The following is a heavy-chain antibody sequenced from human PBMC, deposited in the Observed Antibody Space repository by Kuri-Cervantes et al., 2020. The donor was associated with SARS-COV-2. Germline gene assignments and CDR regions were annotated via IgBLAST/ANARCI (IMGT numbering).Heavy chain of an antibody. CDR1: GFTFSSYG. D-gene: IGHD1-26*01. Sequence: SLKISCAASGFTFSSYGMHWVRQAPGKGLEWVAVISYDGSNKYYADSVKGRFTISRDNSKNTLYLQMNSLRAEDTAVYYCAKEAIVGAYYFDYWGQGTLVTVSS. V-gene: IGHV3-30*18. CDR2: ISYDGSNK. J-gene: IGHJ4*02. CDR3: AKEAIVGAYYFDY.